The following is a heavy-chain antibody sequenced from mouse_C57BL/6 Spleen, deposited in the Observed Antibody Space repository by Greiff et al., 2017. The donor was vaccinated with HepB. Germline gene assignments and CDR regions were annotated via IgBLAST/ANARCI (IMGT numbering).Heavy chain of an antibody. CDR3: ARDFFAY. V-gene: IGHV1-42*01. CDR1: GYSFTGYY. J-gene: IGHJ3*01. Sequence: VQLQQSGPELVKPGASVKISCKASGYSFTGYYMNWVKQSPEKSLEWIGEINPSTGGTTYNQKFKAKATLTVDKSSSTAYMQLKSLTSEDSAVYYCARDFFAYWGQGTLVTVSA. CDR2: INPSTGGT.